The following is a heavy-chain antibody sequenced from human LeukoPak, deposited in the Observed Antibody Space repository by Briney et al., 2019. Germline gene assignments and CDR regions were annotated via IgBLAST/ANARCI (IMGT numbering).Heavy chain of an antibody. CDR1: GFTVSSNY. CDR3: AKAGATAWTAVDY. J-gene: IGHJ4*02. Sequence: GGSLRLSCAASGFTVSSNYMTWVRQAPGKGLEWVSSISDSAGSTYYADSVKGRFTISRDNSENKLYLQMNSLRADDTAIYYCAKAGATAWTAVDYWGQGTLVTVSS. V-gene: IGHV3-53*01. CDR2: ISDSAGST. D-gene: IGHD6-25*01.